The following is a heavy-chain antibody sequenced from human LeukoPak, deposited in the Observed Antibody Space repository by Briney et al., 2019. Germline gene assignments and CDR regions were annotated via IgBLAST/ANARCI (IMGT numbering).Heavy chain of an antibody. V-gene: IGHV4-39*01. Sequence: SETLSLTCTVSGGSISSSSYYWGWIRQPPGKGLEWIGSIYYSGSTYYNPSLESRVTISVDTSKNQFSLKLSSVTAADTAVYYCARQNEEQLIFDYWGQGTLVTVSS. CDR3: ARQNEEQLIFDY. CDR1: GGSISSSSYY. CDR2: IYYSGST. J-gene: IGHJ4*02. D-gene: IGHD6-13*01.